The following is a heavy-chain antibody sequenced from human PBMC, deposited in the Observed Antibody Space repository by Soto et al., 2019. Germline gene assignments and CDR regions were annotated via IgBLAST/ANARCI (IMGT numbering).Heavy chain of an antibody. D-gene: IGHD2-15*01. CDR1: GGSISSSSYY. Sequence: SETLSLTCTVSGGSISSSSYYWGWIRQPPGKGLEWIGSIYYSGSTYYNPSLKSRVTISVDTSKNQFSLKLSSVTAADTAVYYCARQGIVVVVAATLDYYYGMDVWGQGTTVTVSS. CDR3: ARQGIVVVVAATLDYYYGMDV. CDR2: IYYSGST. V-gene: IGHV4-39*01. J-gene: IGHJ6*02.